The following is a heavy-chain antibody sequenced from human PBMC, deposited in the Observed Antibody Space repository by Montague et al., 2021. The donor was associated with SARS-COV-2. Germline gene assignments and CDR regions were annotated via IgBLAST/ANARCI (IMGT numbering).Heavy chain of an antibody. V-gene: IGHV4-34*01. J-gene: IGHJ6*02. CDR2: INHSGST. CDR1: GGSFSGYY. D-gene: IGHD4-17*01. CDR3: ARALPVTTFFYSCYGMDV. Sequence: SETLSLTCAVYGGSFSGYYWSWIRQPPGKGLEWIGEINHSGSTNYNPFLKSRVTISVDTSKNQFSLKLSSVTAADTAVYYCARALPVTTFFYSCYGMDVWGQGTTVTVSS.